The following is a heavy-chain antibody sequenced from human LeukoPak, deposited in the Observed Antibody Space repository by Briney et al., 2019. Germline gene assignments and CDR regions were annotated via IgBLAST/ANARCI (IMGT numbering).Heavy chain of an antibody. J-gene: IGHJ4*02. CDR1: GFTFSSYG. CDR3: AKDMGALQLWSEFQFDY. V-gene: IGHV3-23*01. CDR2: ISGSGGST. Sequence: GGSLRLSCAASGFTFSSYGMHWVRQAPGKGLEWVSAISGSGGSTYYADSVKGRFTISRDNSKNTLYLQMNSLRAEDTAVYYCAKDMGALQLWSEFQFDYWGQGTLVTVSS. D-gene: IGHD5-18*01.